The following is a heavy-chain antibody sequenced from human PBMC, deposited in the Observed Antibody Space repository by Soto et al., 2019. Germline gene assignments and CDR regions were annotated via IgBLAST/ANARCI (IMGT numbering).Heavy chain of an antibody. J-gene: IGHJ4*02. CDR2: VSASGGTT. CDR1: GFTFNSFA. CDR3: SKYRTSWHTCVFDS. Sequence: GGSLRLSCAASGFTFNSFAMSWVRQAPGKGLEWVSAVSASGGTTYYADSVQGRFTISRDNSKNTLDLQMNSLRAEDTAIYYCSKYRTSWHTCVFDSWGQGYLDT. D-gene: IGHD6-13*01. V-gene: IGHV3-23*01.